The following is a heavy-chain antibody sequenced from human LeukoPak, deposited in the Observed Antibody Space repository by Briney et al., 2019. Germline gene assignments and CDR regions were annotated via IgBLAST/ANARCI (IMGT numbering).Heavy chain of an antibody. CDR1: RFTFSSYG. CDR3: VKDGDDSGSYLVY. D-gene: IGHD1-26*01. Sequence: GGSLRLSCAASRFTFSSYGMHWVRQAPGKGLEWVAFIPYDGNNKYYADSVKGRFTISRDNSKNTLYLQMNSLRAQDTAVYYCVKDGDDSGSYLVYWGQGTLVTVSS. V-gene: IGHV3-30*02. CDR2: IPYDGNNK. J-gene: IGHJ4*02.